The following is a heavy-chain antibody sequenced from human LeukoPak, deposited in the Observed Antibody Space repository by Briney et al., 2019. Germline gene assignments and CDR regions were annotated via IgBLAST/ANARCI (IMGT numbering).Heavy chain of an antibody. CDR3: AKWGDYDILTGYYDPDY. V-gene: IGHV3-23*01. Sequence: GGSQRLSCAASGFTVTNYAMYWVRQAPGKGLEWVSAISGRDDSTYYADSVKGRFTISRDTSKNTLFLQMNSLRAEDTAVYYCAKWGDYDILTGYYDPDYWGQGTLVTVSS. D-gene: IGHD3-9*01. J-gene: IGHJ4*02. CDR1: GFTVTNYA. CDR2: ISGRDDST.